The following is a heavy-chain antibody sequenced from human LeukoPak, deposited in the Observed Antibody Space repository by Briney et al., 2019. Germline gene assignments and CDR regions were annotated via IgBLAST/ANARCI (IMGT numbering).Heavy chain of an antibody. CDR3: VRSFWGYYFDY. CDR1: GGSISSYY. Sequence: SETLSLTCTVSGGSISSYYRNWIRQPPGKGLEWIGYIYHSGSTNFNPSLKSRVTISVDTSKNQFSLNLSSVTAADTAVYYCVRSFWGYYFDYWGQGILVTVSS. CDR2: IYHSGST. D-gene: IGHD3-16*01. V-gene: IGHV4-59*01. J-gene: IGHJ4*02.